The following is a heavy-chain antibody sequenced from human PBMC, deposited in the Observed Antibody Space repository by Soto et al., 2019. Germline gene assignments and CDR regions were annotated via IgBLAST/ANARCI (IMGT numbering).Heavy chain of an antibody. CDR3: ARVGRNYDSSGYYFDY. D-gene: IGHD3-22*01. Sequence: SETLSLTCTGSGGSISSYYWSWIRQPPGKGLEWIGYIYYSGSTNYNPSLKSRVTISVDTSKNQFSLKLSSVTAADTAVYYCARVGRNYDSSGYYFDYWGQGTLVTVSS. CDR1: GGSISSYY. CDR2: IYYSGST. V-gene: IGHV4-59*01. J-gene: IGHJ4*02.